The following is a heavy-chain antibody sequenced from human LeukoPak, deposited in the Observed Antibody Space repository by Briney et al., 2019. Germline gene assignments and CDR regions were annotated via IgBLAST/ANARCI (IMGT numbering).Heavy chain of an antibody. CDR2: IRSSSSYI. V-gene: IGHV3-21*01. J-gene: IGHJ6*03. CDR1: GFTFSSYS. CDR3: AREDFMDV. Sequence: GGSLGLSCAASGFTFSSYSMNWVRQAPGKGLEWVSSIRSSSSYIYYADSVKGRFTISRDNAKNSLYLQMNSLRAEDTAVYCCAREDFMDVWGKGTTVTVSS.